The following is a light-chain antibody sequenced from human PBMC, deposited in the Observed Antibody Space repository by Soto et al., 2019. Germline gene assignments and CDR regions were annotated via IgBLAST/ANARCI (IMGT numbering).Light chain of an antibody. V-gene: IGKV1-33*01. J-gene: IGKJ5*01. CDR3: QQYSHLIT. CDR1: QDISNY. CDR2: DAS. Sequence: DIQMTQSPSSLSASXXDRVXITCQASQDISNYLNWYQQKLGKAPXXLIYDASNLETGVPSRFSGSGSGTDFTFTISSLQPEDIATYYCQQYSHLITFGQGTRLEIK.